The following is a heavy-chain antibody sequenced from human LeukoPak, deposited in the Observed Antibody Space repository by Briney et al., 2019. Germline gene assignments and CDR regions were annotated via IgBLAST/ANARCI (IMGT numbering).Heavy chain of an antibody. Sequence: SETLSLTCVVYGGSFSGYYWSWIRQPPGKGLEWIGEINHSGSTNYNPSLKSRVTISVDTSKNQFSLKLSSVTAADTAVYYCAREGKRVRGVIISWFDPWGQGTLVTVSS. CDR1: GGSFSGYY. CDR3: AREGKRVRGVIISWFDP. D-gene: IGHD3-10*01. J-gene: IGHJ5*02. V-gene: IGHV4-34*01. CDR2: INHSGST.